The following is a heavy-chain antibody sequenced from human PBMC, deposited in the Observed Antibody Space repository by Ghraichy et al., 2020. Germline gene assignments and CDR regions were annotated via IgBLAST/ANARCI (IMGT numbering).Heavy chain of an antibody. D-gene: IGHD3-10*01. V-gene: IGHV3-53*01. CDR1: GFTVSNNY. Sequence: GESLNISCAASGFTVSNNYMSWVRQAPGKGLEWVSVIYSGGSTYYADSVKGRFTISRDNSKNTLYLQMNSLRAEDTAVYYCAREDYYGSGSYYGPKAYYSYCMDVWGKGTTVTVSS. CDR3: AREDYYGSGSYYGPKAYYSYCMDV. CDR2: IYSGGST. J-gene: IGHJ6*03.